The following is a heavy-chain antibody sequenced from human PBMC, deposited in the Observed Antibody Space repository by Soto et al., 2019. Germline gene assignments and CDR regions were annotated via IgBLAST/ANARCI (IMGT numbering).Heavy chain of an antibody. CDR3: ARDPADDYVWGSYRASMDV. Sequence: EVQLVESGGGLVKPGGSLRLSCAASGFTFSSYSMNWVRQAPGKGLEWVSSISSSSSYIYYADSVKGRFTISRDNAKNSLYLQMNSRRAEDTAVYYCARDPADDYVWGSYRASMDVWGQGTTVTVSS. CDR1: GFTFSSYS. V-gene: IGHV3-21*01. D-gene: IGHD3-16*02. CDR2: ISSSSSYI. J-gene: IGHJ6*02.